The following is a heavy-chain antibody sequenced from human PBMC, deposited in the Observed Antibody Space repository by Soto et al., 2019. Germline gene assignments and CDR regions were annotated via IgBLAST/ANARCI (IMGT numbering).Heavy chain of an antibody. D-gene: IGHD3-9*01. CDR2: NNYTGNT. Sequence: SETLSLTCTVSGGSITAYHRSWIRQLPGKGLEWIAYNNYTGNTNYNPSLKSRVTISVDTSKNQFSLKLTSMTAADTAVYYCARDMHAGFSHYFDHWGQGTLVTVSS. CDR1: GGSITAYH. CDR3: ARDMHAGFSHYFDH. J-gene: IGHJ4*02. V-gene: IGHV4-59*01.